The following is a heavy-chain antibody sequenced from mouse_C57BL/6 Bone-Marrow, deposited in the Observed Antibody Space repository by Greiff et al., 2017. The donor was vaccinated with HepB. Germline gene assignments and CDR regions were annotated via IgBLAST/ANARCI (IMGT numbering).Heavy chain of an antibody. J-gene: IGHJ1*03. Sequence: QVQLKESGAELARPGASVKMSCKASGYTFTSYTMHWVKQRPGQGLEWIGYINPSSGYTKYNQKFKDKATLTADKSASTAYMQLSSLTSEDSAVYYCARRWGSGPDYGRYFDVWGTGTTVTVSS. D-gene: IGHD1-1*02. V-gene: IGHV1-4*01. CDR2: INPSSGYT. CDR1: GYTFTSYT. CDR3: ARRWGSGPDYGRYFDV.